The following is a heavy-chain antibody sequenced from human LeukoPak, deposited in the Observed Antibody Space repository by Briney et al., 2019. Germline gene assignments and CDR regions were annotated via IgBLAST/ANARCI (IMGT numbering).Heavy chain of an antibody. J-gene: IGHJ3*02. Sequence: ASVKVSCKASGYTFTSYYMHWVRQAPGQGLEWMGWISAYNGNTNYALKLQGRVTMTTDTSTSTAYMELRSLRSDDTAVYYCARGGGVYYYDSSGYRHAFDIWSQGTMVTVSS. D-gene: IGHD3-22*01. V-gene: IGHV1-18*04. CDR1: GYTFTSYY. CDR3: ARGGGVYYYDSSGYRHAFDI. CDR2: ISAYNGNT.